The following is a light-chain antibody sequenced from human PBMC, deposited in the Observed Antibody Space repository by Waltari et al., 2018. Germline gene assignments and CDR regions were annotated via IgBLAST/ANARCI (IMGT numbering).Light chain of an antibody. CDR2: WAS. V-gene: IGKV4-1*01. J-gene: IGKJ1*01. CDR3: QQYYSAPRT. CDR1: QSVLYNSNNKNY. Sequence: DIVMTQSPDSLAVSLGERATINCKSSQSVLYNSNNKNYLAWFQQKPGQPPKRLTYWASTRESGVPDRFSGSGSGTDFTLTISSLQAEDVAVYYCQQYYSAPRTFGQGTKVEIK.